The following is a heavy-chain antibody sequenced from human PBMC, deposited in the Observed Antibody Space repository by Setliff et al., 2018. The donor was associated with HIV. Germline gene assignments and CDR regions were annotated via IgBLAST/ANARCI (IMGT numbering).Heavy chain of an antibody. CDR1: GASIRSFH. CDR2: IYYSGSA. J-gene: IGHJ4*02. D-gene: IGHD3-22*01. CDR3: ARVLDYYDSSPYYFDY. V-gene: IGHV4-59*01. Sequence: PSETLSLTCTVSGASIRSFHWSWIRQPPGKGLEWIGYIYYSGSANYTPSLKSRVTISLDTSKSQFSLKLSSVTAADTAMYYCARVLDYYDSSPYYFDYWGQGTLVTVPQ.